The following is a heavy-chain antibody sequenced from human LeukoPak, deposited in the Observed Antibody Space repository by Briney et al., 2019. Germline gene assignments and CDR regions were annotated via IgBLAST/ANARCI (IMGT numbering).Heavy chain of an antibody. J-gene: IGHJ4*02. CDR3: ARVGIQLWLSDY. CDR1: GFTFDDYA. V-gene: IGHV3-21*01. Sequence: GGSLRLSCAASGFTFDDYAMHWVRQAPGKGLEWVSSISSSSSYIYYADSVRGRFTISRDNAKNSLYLQMNSLRAEDTAVYYCARVGIQLWLSDYWGQGTLVTVSS. CDR2: ISSSSSYI. D-gene: IGHD5-18*01.